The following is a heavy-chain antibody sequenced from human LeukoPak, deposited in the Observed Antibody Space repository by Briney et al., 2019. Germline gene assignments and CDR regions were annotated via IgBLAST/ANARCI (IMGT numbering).Heavy chain of an antibody. D-gene: IGHD3-9*01. CDR2: ISGSGGGT. CDR3: AKDVQAYDILTGYYFTGDY. J-gene: IGHJ4*02. CDR1: GFTFSSYA. Sequence: GGSLRLSCAASGFTFSSYAMSWVRQAPGKWLEWVSAISGSGGGTYYADSVKGRFTISRDNSKNTLYLQMNSLRAEDTAVYYCAKDVQAYDILTGYYFTGDYWGQGTLVTVSS. V-gene: IGHV3-23*01.